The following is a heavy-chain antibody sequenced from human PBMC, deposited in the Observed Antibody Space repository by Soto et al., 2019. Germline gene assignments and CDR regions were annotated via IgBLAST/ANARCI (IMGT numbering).Heavy chain of an antibody. Sequence: PVKVSRKTSGYTFNTYGINWVRQAPGQGLELMGWISAYDGKTTYAEKFQGRVTLTTDTSTSTAYMELRSLRSDDTAIYYCARDPHEFWTSYWFDPWGQGTPVTVSS. CDR1: GYTFNTYG. D-gene: IGHD3-3*01. CDR3: ARDPHEFWTSYWFDP. J-gene: IGHJ5*02. CDR2: ISAYDGKT. V-gene: IGHV1-18*01.